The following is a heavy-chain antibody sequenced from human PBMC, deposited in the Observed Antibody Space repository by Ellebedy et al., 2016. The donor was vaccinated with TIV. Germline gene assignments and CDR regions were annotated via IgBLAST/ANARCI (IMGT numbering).Heavy chain of an antibody. CDR2: ISGSGGST. Sequence: GGSLRLSCAASGFTFSSYAMSWVRQAPGKGLEWVSAISGSGGSTYYADSVKGRFTISRDNSKNTLYLQMSSLRAEDTAVYYCVKWSVTTLGNWYFDLWGRGTLVTVSS. V-gene: IGHV3-23*01. D-gene: IGHD4-17*01. CDR1: GFTFSSYA. J-gene: IGHJ2*01. CDR3: VKWSVTTLGNWYFDL.